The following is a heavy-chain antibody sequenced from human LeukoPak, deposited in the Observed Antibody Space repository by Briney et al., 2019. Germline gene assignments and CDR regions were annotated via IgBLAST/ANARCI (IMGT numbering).Heavy chain of an antibody. J-gene: IGHJ4*02. Sequence: GGSLRLSCAASGFTFSNAWMSWVRQAPGKGPEWVGRITSNADGGTTDYAAPVKGRFTISRDDSKNTLYLQMNSLKTEDTAVYYCTLFLTTGGQGTLVTVSS. CDR2: ITSNADGGTT. D-gene: IGHD4-17*01. CDR3: TLFLTT. CDR1: GFTFSNAW. V-gene: IGHV3-15*01.